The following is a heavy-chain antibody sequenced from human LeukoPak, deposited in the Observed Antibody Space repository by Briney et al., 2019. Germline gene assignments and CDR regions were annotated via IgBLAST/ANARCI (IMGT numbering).Heavy chain of an antibody. Sequence: GGSLRLSCAASGVTFSSYWMHWVRQAPGKGLVWVSRINSDGSSTSYADSVKGRFTISRDNAKNTLYLQMNSLRVEDTAVYYCARVFGFWSGYYSWGQGTLVTVSS. V-gene: IGHV3-74*01. CDR2: INSDGSST. D-gene: IGHD3-3*01. J-gene: IGHJ4*02. CDR3: ARVFGFWSGYYS. CDR1: GVTFSSYW.